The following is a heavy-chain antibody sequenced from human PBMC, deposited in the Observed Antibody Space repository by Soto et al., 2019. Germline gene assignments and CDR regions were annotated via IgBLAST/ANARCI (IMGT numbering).Heavy chain of an antibody. D-gene: IGHD6-19*01. J-gene: IGHJ4*02. CDR3: ASEGRSSYSSGWYSFES. CDR2: INPSGGTT. V-gene: IGHV1-46*01. CDR1: GYTFTSYY. Sequence: ASVKVSCKASGYTFTSYYMHWVREAPGQGLEWMVIINPSGGTTSYAQKFQGRVTMTRDTSTSTVYMELSSLRYEDTDVYYCASEGRSSYSSGWYSFESWGQGPLVLVSS.